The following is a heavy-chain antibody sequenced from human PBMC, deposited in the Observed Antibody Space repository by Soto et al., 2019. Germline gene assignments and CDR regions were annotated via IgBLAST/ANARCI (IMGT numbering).Heavy chain of an antibody. CDR1: GYSISSGSY. J-gene: IGHJ4*01. D-gene: IGHD5-18*01. V-gene: IGHV4-38-2*02. CDR2: IYHGGTT. CDR3: AKAHAMVAAGSSFDY. Sequence: PSETLSLTCTVSGYSISSGSYWGWIRQPPGKGPEWIASIYHGGTTFYNPSLKSRVTVSVDKSNNQFSLKLRSVTAADTAVYYCAKAHAMVAAGSSFDYWGHGTLVTVSS.